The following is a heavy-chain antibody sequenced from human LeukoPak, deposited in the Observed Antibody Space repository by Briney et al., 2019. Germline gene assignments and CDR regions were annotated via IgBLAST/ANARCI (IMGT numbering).Heavy chain of an antibody. CDR2: ISYDGSNR. J-gene: IGHJ3*02. CDR3: ARDSLRYCSSTSCYPINAFDI. V-gene: IGHV3-30-3*01. Sequence: GGSLRLSGAASGFTFSSYAMHWVRQAPGKGLEWVAVISYDGSNRYYADSVKGRFTISRDNSKNTLYLQMNSLRAEDTAVYYCARDSLRYCSSTSCYPINAFDIWSQGTMVTVSS. CDR1: GFTFSSYA. D-gene: IGHD2-2*01.